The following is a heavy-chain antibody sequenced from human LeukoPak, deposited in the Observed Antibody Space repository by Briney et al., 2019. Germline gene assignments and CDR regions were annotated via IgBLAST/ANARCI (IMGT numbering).Heavy chain of an antibody. CDR3: ARGRLRDCSSTSCPLDY. J-gene: IGHJ4*02. Sequence: GGSLRLSCAASGFTFSNHGMHWVRQAPGKGPEWVALIWYDGSNKYYGDSVKGRFTISRDNSKNTVYLQMNSLRAEDTGVYCCARGRLRDCSSTSCPLDYWGQGTLVTVSS. D-gene: IGHD2-2*01. CDR1: GFTFSNHG. CDR2: IWYDGSNK. V-gene: IGHV3-33*01.